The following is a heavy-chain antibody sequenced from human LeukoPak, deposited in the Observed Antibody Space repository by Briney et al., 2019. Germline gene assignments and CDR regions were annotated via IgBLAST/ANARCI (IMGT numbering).Heavy chain of an antibody. CDR3: ASLELTYNWFDP. CDR1: GGSFSGYY. Sequence: SETLSLTCAVYGGSFSGYYWSWIRQPPGKGLEWIGEINHSGSTNYNPSLKSRVTISVDASKNQFSLKLSSVTAADTAVYYCASLELTYNWFDPWGQGTLVTVSS. CDR2: INHSGST. J-gene: IGHJ5*02. V-gene: IGHV4-34*01. D-gene: IGHD1-7*01.